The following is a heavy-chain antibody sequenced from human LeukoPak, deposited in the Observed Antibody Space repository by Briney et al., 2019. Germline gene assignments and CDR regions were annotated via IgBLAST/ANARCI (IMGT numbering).Heavy chain of an antibody. J-gene: IGHJ4*02. CDR3: ARDRVSDY. D-gene: IGHD2-8*01. Sequence: RPGGSLRLSCAASGFTFSSYSMNWVHQAPGKGLEWVSYISSSSSTIYYADSVKGRFTISRDNAKNSLYLQMNSLRAEDTAVYYCARDRVSDYWGQGTLVTVSS. CDR2: ISSSSSTI. V-gene: IGHV3-48*01. CDR1: GFTFSSYS.